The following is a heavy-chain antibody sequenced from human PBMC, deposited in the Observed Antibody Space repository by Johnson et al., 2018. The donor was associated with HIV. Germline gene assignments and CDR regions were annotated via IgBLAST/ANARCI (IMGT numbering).Heavy chain of an antibody. CDR1: AFTFSSND. J-gene: IGHJ3*02. D-gene: IGHD2-15*01. V-gene: IGHV3-66*01. CDR3: ARYCSGGSCYSVWQKNYAFDM. Sequence: EVQLVESGGGLVQPGGSLRLSCGASAFTFSSNDMKWVRQAPGKGLEWVSVIYSGGRTYYADSVKGRCTISRDKSKNTVYLQMNSLRAEDTAVYYCARYCSGGSCYSVWQKNYAFDMWGLGTMVTVSS. CDR2: IYSGGRT.